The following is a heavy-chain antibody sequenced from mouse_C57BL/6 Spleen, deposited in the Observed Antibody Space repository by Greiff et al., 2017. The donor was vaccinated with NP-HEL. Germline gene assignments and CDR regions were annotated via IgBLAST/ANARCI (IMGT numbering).Heavy chain of an antibody. CDR3: AREDYYGSSYAGYFDV. V-gene: IGHV1-52*01. J-gene: IGHJ1*03. CDR2: IDPSDSET. Sequence: QVQLKQPGAELVRPGSSVKLSCKASGYTFTSYWMHWVKQRPIQGLEWIGNIDPSDSETHYNQKFKDKATLTVDKSSSTAYMQLSSLTSEDSAVYYCAREDYYGSSYAGYFDVWGTGTTVTVSS. CDR1: GYTFTSYW. D-gene: IGHD1-1*01.